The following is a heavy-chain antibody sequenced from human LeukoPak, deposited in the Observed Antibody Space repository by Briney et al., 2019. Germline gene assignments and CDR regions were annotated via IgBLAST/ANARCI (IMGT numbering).Heavy chain of an antibody. CDR1: GFTFSDYY. J-gene: IGHJ4*02. CDR3: ARYTEDYGSGSYYKTFDY. CDR2: ITSSGVSI. D-gene: IGHD3-10*01. V-gene: IGHV3-11*04. Sequence: PGGSLKLSCAASGFTFSDYYMSWIRQAPGKGLEWVSYITSSGVSIYYADAVRGRFTISRDNAKNPLYLQMNSLRADDTAVYFCARYTEDYGSGSYYKTFDYWGRGTLVTVSS.